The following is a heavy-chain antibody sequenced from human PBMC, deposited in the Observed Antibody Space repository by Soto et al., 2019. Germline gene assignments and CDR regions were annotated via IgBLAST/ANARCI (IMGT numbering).Heavy chain of an antibody. CDR3: SRDFIYDILTEGFDP. CDR2: ITGDSSYT. D-gene: IGHD3-9*01. Sequence: GGSLRLSCAASGLSFSKYKMNWVRQAPGKGLEWVSSITGDSSYTYYADSVKGRFTISRDNANNSLYLEMNSLGAEDTAMYYCSRDFIYDILTEGFDPWGQGTLVTVSS. J-gene: IGHJ5*02. V-gene: IGHV3-21*06. CDR1: GLSFSKYK.